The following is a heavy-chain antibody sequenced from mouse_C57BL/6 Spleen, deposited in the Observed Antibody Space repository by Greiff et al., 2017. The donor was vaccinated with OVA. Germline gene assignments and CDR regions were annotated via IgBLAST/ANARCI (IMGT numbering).Heavy chain of an antibody. CDR3: AWGVGNYGRFDY. Sequence: QVQLQQPGAELVKPGASVKLSCKASGYTFTSYWMHWVKQRPGQGLEWIGMIHPNSGSTNYNEKFKSKATLTVDKSSSTAYMQLSSLTSEDSAVYYCAWGVGNYGRFDYWGQGTTLTVSS. J-gene: IGHJ2*01. CDR2: IHPNSGST. CDR1: GYTFTSYW. V-gene: IGHV1-64*01. D-gene: IGHD2-1*01.